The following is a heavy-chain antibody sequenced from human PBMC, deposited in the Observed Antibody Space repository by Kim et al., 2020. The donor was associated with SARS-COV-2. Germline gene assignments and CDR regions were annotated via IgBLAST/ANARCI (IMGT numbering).Heavy chain of an antibody. CDR1: GYTLTSHY. V-gene: IGHV1-46*01. D-gene: IGHD6-19*01. Sequence: ASVKVSCKASGYTLTSHYIHWVRQAPGQGLEWMGVIDPSGGTTSYAQKFQGRVTMTRDTSTSTLYMTLRSLRSEDTAVYYCARVAVSGPEPPAFFDYWG. CDR3: ARVAVSGPEPPAFFDY. J-gene: IGHJ4*01. CDR2: IDPSGGTT.